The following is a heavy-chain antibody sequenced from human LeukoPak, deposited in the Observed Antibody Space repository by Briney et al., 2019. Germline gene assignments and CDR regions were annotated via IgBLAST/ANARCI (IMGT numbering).Heavy chain of an antibody. CDR3: ARREIFWTVAFDY. Sequence: PSETLSLTCTVSGGSISSSSYYWGWIRQPPGKGLEWIGSIYHSGSTYYNPSLKSRVTISVDTSKNQFSLKLSSVTAADTAVYYCARREIFWTVAFDYWGQGTLVTVSS. V-gene: IGHV4-39*07. J-gene: IGHJ4*02. CDR1: GGSISSSSYY. CDR2: IYHSGST. D-gene: IGHD3-9*01.